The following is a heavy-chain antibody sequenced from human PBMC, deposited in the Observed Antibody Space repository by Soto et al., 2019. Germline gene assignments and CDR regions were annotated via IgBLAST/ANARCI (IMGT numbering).Heavy chain of an antibody. CDR1: GGTFSSYT. D-gene: IGHD6-19*01. Sequence: QVQLVQSGAEVKKPGSSVKVSCKASGGTFSSYTISWVRQAPGQGLEWMGRIIPILGIANYAQKFQGRVTITADKSTSTAYMELSSLRSEDTAVYYCARAPSIAVAGRGIYYFDYWGQGTLVTVSS. CDR3: ARAPSIAVAGRGIYYFDY. CDR2: IIPILGIA. V-gene: IGHV1-69*02. J-gene: IGHJ4*02.